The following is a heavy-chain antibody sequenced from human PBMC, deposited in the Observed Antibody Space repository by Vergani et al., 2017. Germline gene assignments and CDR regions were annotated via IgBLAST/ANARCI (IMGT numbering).Heavy chain of an antibody. CDR3: ARMGVTFGVVISRFDY. CDR2: IYSSGST. CDR1: GGSISSYY. D-gene: IGHD3-3*01. J-gene: IGHJ4*02. V-gene: IGHV4-59*01. Sequence: QVQLQESGPGLVKPSETLSLTCTVSGGSISSYYWSWIRQPPGKGLEWIGYIYSSGSTNYNPSLKSRVTISVDTSKNQFSLKLSSVTAADTAVYYCARMGVTFGVVISRFDYWGQGTLVTVSS.